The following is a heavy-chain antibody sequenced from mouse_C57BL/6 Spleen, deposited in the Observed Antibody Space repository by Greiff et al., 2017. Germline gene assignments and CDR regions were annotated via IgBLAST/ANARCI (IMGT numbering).Heavy chain of an antibody. CDR1: GFSFNTYA. CDR2: IRSKSNNYAT. V-gene: IGHV10-1*01. CDR3: VRSSDGYYRYWYFDV. J-gene: IGHJ1*03. D-gene: IGHD2-3*01. Sequence: EVQRVESGGGLVQPKGSLKLSCAASGFSFNTYAMNWVRQAPGKGLEWVARIRSKSNNYATYYADSVKDRFTISRDDSESMLYLQMNNLKTEDTAMYYCVRSSDGYYRYWYFDVWGTGTTVTVSS.